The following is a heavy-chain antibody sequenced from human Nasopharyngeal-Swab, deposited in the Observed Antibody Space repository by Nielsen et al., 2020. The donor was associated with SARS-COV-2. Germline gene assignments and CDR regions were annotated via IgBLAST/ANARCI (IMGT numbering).Heavy chain of an antibody. D-gene: IGHD3-16*01. CDR1: GFTFSAYD. CDR3: ARMITFGGVLDY. Sequence: GGSLRLSCAASGFTFSAYDMNWVRQAPGKGLEWVSYISSTGSTIYYADSVKGRVTISRDNAKNSLYLQMDSLRAEDTAVYYCARMITFGGVLDYWGQGTLVTVSS. J-gene: IGHJ4*02. V-gene: IGHV3-48*03. CDR2: ISSTGSTI.